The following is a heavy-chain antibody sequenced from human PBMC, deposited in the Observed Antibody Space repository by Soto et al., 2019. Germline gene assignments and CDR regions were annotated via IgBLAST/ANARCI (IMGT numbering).Heavy chain of an antibody. J-gene: IGHJ6*02. D-gene: IGHD2-2*01. V-gene: IGHV4-34*01. CDR3: ARERRGYCSSTSCLNYYYYYGMDV. Sequence: SETLSLTCAVYGGSFSGYYWSWIRQPPGKGLEWIGEINHSGSTNYNPSLKSRVTISVDTSKNQFSLKLSSVTAADTAVYYCARERRGYCSSTSCLNYYYYYGMDVWGQGTTVTVS. CDR1: GGSFSGYY. CDR2: INHSGST.